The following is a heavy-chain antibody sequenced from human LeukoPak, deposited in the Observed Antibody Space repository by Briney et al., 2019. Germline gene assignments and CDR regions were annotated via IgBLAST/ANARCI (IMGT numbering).Heavy chain of an antibody. CDR3: AHPMGYYVGGNAFEI. CDR2: IYWNDDK. Sequence: KESGPTLVKPTQTLTLTCTFPGFSLSTSGVGVGWIRQPPGKALEWLALIYWNDDKRYSPSLKSRLTITKDTSKNQVVLTMTNTDPVDTATYYCAHPMGYYVGGNAFEIWGQGTMVTVSS. D-gene: IGHD1-26*01. V-gene: IGHV2-5*01. CDR1: GFSLSTSGVG. J-gene: IGHJ3*02.